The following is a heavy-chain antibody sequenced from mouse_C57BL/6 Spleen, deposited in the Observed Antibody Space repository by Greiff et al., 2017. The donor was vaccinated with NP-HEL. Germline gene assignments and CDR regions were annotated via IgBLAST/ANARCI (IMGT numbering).Heavy chain of an antibody. CDR1: GYTFTDYE. CDR2: IDPETGGT. V-gene: IGHV1-15*01. J-gene: IGHJ4*01. CDR3: TRSLYSNYAMDY. D-gene: IGHD2-5*01. Sequence: QVQLKESGAELVRPGASVTLSCKASGYTFTDYEMHWVKQTPVHGLEWIGAIDPETGGTAYNQKFKGKAILTADKSSSTAYMELRSLTSEDSAVYYCTRSLYSNYAMDYWGQGTSVTVSS.